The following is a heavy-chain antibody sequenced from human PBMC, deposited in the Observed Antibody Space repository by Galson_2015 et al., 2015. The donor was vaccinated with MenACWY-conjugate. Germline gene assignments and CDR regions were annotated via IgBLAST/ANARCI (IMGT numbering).Heavy chain of an antibody. Sequence: SLRLSCAASGFTFSRYWMSWVRQAPGKGLEWVTNIKQDGSEKYYGDSVKVRFTISRDNADNSLYLQLNSLRAEDTAVYYCARGPPPYCSGDGCTQYPLDYWGQGTLVTVSS. CDR3: ARGPPPYCSGDGCTQYPLDY. V-gene: IGHV3-7*01. D-gene: IGHD2-15*01. J-gene: IGHJ4*02. CDR1: GFTFSRYW. CDR2: IKQDGSEK.